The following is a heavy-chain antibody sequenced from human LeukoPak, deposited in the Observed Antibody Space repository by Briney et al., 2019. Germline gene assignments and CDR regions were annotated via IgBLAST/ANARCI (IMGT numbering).Heavy chain of an antibody. V-gene: IGHV1-2*02. Sequence: ASVKVSCKASGYTFTGYYMHWVRQAPGQGLEWMGWIYPNSGGTNYAQKFQGRVTMTRDTSISTAYMELSRLRSDDTAVYYCARGFFSGSSGPDYWGQGTLVTVSS. J-gene: IGHJ4*02. CDR3: ARGFFSGSSGPDY. CDR1: GYTFTGYY. CDR2: IYPNSGGT. D-gene: IGHD3-10*01.